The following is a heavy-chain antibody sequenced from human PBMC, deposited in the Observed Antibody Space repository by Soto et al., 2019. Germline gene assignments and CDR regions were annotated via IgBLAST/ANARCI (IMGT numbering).Heavy chain of an antibody. Sequence: GASVKVSCKASGGTFSSYAISWVRQAPGQGLEWMGGIIPIFGTANYAQKFQGRVTITADESTSTAYMELSSLRSEDTAVYYCARKGQVGYSGYDTPNHYYYYGMDVWGQGTTVTVSS. CDR3: ARKGQVGYSGYDTPNHYYYYGMDV. CDR1: GGTFSSYA. V-gene: IGHV1-69*13. CDR2: IIPIFGTA. D-gene: IGHD5-12*01. J-gene: IGHJ6*02.